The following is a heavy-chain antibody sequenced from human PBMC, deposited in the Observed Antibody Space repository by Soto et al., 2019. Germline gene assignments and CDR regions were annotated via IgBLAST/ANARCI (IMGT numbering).Heavy chain of an antibody. D-gene: IGHD2-2*01. Sequence: VQLGQSGAEVKKPGSSVKVSCKASGGTFSSYAISWVRQAPGQGLEWMGGIIPIFGTANYAQKFQGRVTITADESTSTAYMELSSLRSEDTAVYYCARAIVLVPAALRYYYYGMDVWGQGTTVTVSS. CDR2: IIPIFGTA. CDR3: ARAIVLVPAALRYYYYGMDV. V-gene: IGHV1-69*12. CDR1: GGTFSSYA. J-gene: IGHJ6*02.